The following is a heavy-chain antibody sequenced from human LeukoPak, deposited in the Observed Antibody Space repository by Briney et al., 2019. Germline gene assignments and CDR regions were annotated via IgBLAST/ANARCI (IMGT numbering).Heavy chain of an antibody. CDR1: GGSISSSSYY. J-gene: IGHJ6*02. D-gene: IGHD4-17*01. V-gene: IGHV4-31*03. CDR3: AREKENGDSGYYYYGMDV. Sequence: SETLSLTCTVSGGSISSSSYYWGWIRQPPGKGLEWIGYIYYSGSTYYNPSLKSRVTISVDTSKNQFSLKLSSVTAADTAVYYCAREKENGDSGYYYYGMDVWGQGTTVTVSS. CDR2: IYYSGST.